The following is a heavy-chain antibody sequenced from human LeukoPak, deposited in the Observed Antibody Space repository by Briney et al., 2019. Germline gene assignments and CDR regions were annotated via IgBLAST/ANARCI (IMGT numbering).Heavy chain of an antibody. D-gene: IGHD3-10*01. Sequence: GGSLRLSCAASEFIVSSNYMSWVRQAPGEGLEWVSVIYSGHNTYYADSVKGRFTISRDNSKNTLYLQMNSLRAEDTALYYCARVSYASGSYFDYWGQGTLVSVSS. CDR1: EFIVSSNY. V-gene: IGHV3-66*01. CDR3: ARVSYASGSYFDY. J-gene: IGHJ4*02. CDR2: IYSGHNT.